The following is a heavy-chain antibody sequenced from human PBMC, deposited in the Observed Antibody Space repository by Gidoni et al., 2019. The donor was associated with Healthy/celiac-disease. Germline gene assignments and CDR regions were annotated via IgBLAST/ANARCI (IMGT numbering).Heavy chain of an antibody. Sequence: VQLVESGGGVVQPGRSLRLSCAASGFTFSSYGMHWVRQAPGKGLEWVAVISYDGSNKYYADSVKGRFTISRDNSKNTLYLQMNSLRAEDTAVYYCAKDFKEAGVADYGMDVWGQGTTVTVSS. CDR1: GFTFSSYG. CDR3: AKDFKEAGVADYGMDV. J-gene: IGHJ6*02. CDR2: ISYDGSNK. V-gene: IGHV3-30*18. D-gene: IGHD6-19*01.